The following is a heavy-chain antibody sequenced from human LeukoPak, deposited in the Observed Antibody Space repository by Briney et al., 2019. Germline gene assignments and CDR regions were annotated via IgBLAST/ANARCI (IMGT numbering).Heavy chain of an antibody. J-gene: IGHJ4*02. CDR3: ASDKSDPGSVAATGDCFDY. Sequence: GGSLRLSCAASGFTFSSYSMNWVRQAPGKGLEWVSSISSSSSYIYYADSVKGRFTISRDNAKNTLYLQMNSLRAEDTAVYYCASDKSDPGSVAATGDCFDYWGRGNLVIVSS. D-gene: IGHD2-15*01. CDR2: ISSSSSYI. CDR1: GFTFSSYS. V-gene: IGHV3-21*01.